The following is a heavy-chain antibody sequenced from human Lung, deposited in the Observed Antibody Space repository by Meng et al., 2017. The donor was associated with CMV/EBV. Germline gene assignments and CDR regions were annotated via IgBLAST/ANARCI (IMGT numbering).Heavy chain of an antibody. Sequence: EVQLVEFGXGLIQPGGXLRLSCAASGFTVSSNYMSRVRQAPGKGLEWVSVIYSGGSTYYADSVKGRFTISRDNSKNTLYLQMNSLRAEDTAVYYCARVVVVVPAATRYNWFDPWGQGTLVTVSS. CDR1: GFTVSSNY. V-gene: IGHV3-53*01. CDR3: ARVVVVVPAATRYNWFDP. J-gene: IGHJ5*02. D-gene: IGHD2-2*01. CDR2: IYSGGST.